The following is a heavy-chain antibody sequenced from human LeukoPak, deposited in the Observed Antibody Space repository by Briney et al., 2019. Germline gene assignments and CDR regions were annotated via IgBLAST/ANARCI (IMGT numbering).Heavy chain of an antibody. D-gene: IGHD2-2*01. CDR3: ARDFEFCSSTSCYRTFDY. Sequence: PSETLSLTCSVSGGSISSGSCNWSWIRKPAGRGLEWIGHIYSSGSTKYNSSLKSRVGISIDTSKNQFSLNLSSVTAADTAVYYCARDFEFCSSTSCYRTFDYWGQGTLVTVSS. V-gene: IGHV4-61*09. J-gene: IGHJ4*02. CDR2: IYSSGST. CDR1: GGSISSGSCN.